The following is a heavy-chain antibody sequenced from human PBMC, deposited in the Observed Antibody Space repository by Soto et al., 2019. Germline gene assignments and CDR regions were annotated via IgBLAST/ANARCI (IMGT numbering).Heavy chain of an antibody. D-gene: IGHD4-17*01. CDR2: IYYSGST. Sequence: QVQLQESGPGLVKPSQTLSLTCTVSGGSISSGGYYWSWIRQHPGKGLEWIGYIYYSGSTYYNPPLKSRVTISVDTSKNQLSRKLSSVTAADTAVYYCARSPEATVTAFDYWGQGTLVTVSS. CDR1: GGSISSGGYY. CDR3: ARSPEATVTAFDY. J-gene: IGHJ4*02. V-gene: IGHV4-31*03.